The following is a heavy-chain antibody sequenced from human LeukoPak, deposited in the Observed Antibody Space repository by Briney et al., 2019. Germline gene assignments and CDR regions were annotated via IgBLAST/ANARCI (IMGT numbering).Heavy chain of an antibody. CDR3: ARDRYYYYDKEFDP. Sequence: GASVKVSCKASGYTFTGYYMHWVRQAPGQGLEWMGWINPNSGGTNYAQKFRGRVTMTRDTSISTAYMELSRLRSDDTAVYYCARDRYYYYDKEFDPWGQGTLVTVSS. V-gene: IGHV1-2*02. CDR1: GYTFTGYY. CDR2: INPNSGGT. J-gene: IGHJ5*02. D-gene: IGHD3-22*01.